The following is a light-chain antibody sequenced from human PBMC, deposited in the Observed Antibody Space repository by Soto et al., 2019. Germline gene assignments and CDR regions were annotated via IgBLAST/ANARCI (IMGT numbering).Light chain of an antibody. Sequence: NVLTPFPGTLTLSTGERATLSCRATQRASSSYLAWDQQKPGQAPRLRIDGASSRATGIPDRCRGRGAGTDCTLTISRLEPEDFAVYYCQQYGSALLTFGQGTKVDSK. V-gene: IGKV3-20*01. J-gene: IGKJ1*01. CDR1: QRASSSY. CDR3: QQYGSALLT. CDR2: GAS.